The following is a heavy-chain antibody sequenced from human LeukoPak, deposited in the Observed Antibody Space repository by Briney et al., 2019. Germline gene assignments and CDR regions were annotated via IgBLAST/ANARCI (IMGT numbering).Heavy chain of an antibody. D-gene: IGHD2-21*02. CDR2: MNPNSGNT. Sequence: GASVKVSCKASGYTFTSYDINWVRQATGQGLEWMGWMNPNSGNTGYAQKFQGRVTMTRDTSTSTVYMELSSLRSEDTAVYYCARDPITTAANAFDIWGQGTMVTVSS. V-gene: IGHV1-8*01. CDR1: GYTFTSYD. CDR3: ARDPITTAANAFDI. J-gene: IGHJ3*02.